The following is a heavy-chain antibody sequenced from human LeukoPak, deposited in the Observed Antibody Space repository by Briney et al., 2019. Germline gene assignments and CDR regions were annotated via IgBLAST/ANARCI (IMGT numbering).Heavy chain of an antibody. Sequence: ASVKVSCKASGGTLSSYVINWVRQAPGQGLEWMGGIIPLFGTPNYAQRFQGRLTITADESTNTVYMELSSLRFGDTAVYYCASLPETYSSGLYTVDYWGQGTLLTVSS. J-gene: IGHJ4*02. CDR2: IIPLFGTP. D-gene: IGHD6-19*01. CDR1: GGTLSSYV. CDR3: ASLPETYSSGLYTVDY. V-gene: IGHV1-69*01.